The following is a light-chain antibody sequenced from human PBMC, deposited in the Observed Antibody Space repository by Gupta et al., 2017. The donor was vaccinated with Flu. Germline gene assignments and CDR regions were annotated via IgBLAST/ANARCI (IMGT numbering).Light chain of an antibody. V-gene: IGKV3-20*01. Sequence: GPLSLSPGERATHSCSASQSVRSSYLAWYQKRPGQAPRLLIYGASSRATGIPDRFSGSGSGTVFTLTISRLEPEDVAVYYCQKDGRSPLTFGQGTQLEIK. J-gene: IGKJ5*01. CDR1: QSVRSSY. CDR3: QKDGRSPLT. CDR2: GAS.